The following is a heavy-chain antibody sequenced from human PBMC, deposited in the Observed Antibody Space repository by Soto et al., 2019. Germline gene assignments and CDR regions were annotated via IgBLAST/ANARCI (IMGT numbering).Heavy chain of an antibody. Sequence: SVKVSCKASGFTFTSSAFQLVRQARGQRLEWIGWIAVGSGYTNYAQRFQARVTLTRDMSTATTYMELSRLTSEDTAIYYCAADATAWQQMVPSDYWGQGTLVTVSS. CDR1: GFTFTSSA. D-gene: IGHD2-8*01. CDR3: AADATAWQQMVPSDY. CDR2: IAVGSGYT. V-gene: IGHV1-58*01. J-gene: IGHJ4*02.